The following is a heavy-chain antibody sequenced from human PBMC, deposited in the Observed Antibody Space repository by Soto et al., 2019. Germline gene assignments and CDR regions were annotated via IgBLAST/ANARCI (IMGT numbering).Heavy chain of an antibody. V-gene: IGHV3-30-3*01. CDR1: GFTFSSYA. CDR3: ARDSYSPRIAVAAVFDY. Sequence: LRLSCAASGFTFSSYAMHWVRQAPGKGLEWVAVISYDGSNKYYADSVKGRFTISRDNSKNTLYLQMNSLRAEDTAVYYCARDSYSPRIAVAAVFDYWGQGTLVTVSS. CDR2: ISYDGSNK. D-gene: IGHD6-19*01. J-gene: IGHJ4*02.